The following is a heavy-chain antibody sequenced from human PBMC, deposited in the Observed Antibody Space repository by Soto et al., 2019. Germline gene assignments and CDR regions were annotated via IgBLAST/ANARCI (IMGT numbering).Heavy chain of an antibody. CDR1: GGSIVGLGGS. Sequence: VAGGSIVGLGGSRSFIRQPPGKGLEWIGYIYHSGSTYYNPSLKSRVTISVDRSKNQFSLKLSSVTAADTAVYYCARGLKWGEGSSGFFLDYWGQGTLVTVSS. CDR3: ARGLKWGEGSSGFFLDY. D-gene: IGHD3-22*01. CDR2: IYHSGST. J-gene: IGHJ4*02. V-gene: IGHV4-30-2*01.